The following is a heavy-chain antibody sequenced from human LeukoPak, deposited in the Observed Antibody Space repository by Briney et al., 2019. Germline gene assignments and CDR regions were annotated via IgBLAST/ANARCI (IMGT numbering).Heavy chain of an antibody. Sequence: GGSLRLSCAASGFTFSSYGMHWIRQAPGKGLEWVAVIPYDGSNKYYADSVKGRFTISRDNSRNTLYLQMNSLRAEDTAVYYCAKDRQMDYWGQGTLVTVSS. CDR1: GFTFSSYG. CDR2: IPYDGSNK. J-gene: IGHJ4*02. CDR3: AKDRQMDY. V-gene: IGHV3-30*18. D-gene: IGHD5-24*01.